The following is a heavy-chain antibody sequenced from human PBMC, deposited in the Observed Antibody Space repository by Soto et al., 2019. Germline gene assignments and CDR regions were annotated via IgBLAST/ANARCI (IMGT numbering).Heavy chain of an antibody. V-gene: IGHV4-61*08. Sequence: SETLSLTCTVSGGSISSGDYYWSWIRQPPGMGLEWIGYIYYSGSTNYNPSLKSRVTISVYTSKNQFSLKLSFVTAADTAVYYCARGHFDSRGYSNALDYWGQGIQVTVSS. CDR3: ARGHFDSRGYSNALDY. D-gene: IGHD3-22*01. CDR1: GGSISSGDYY. CDR2: IYYSGST. J-gene: IGHJ4*02.